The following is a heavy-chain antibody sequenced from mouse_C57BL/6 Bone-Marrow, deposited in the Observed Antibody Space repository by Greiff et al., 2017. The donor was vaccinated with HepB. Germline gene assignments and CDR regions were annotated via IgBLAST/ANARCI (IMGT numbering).Heavy chain of an antibody. V-gene: IGHV1-42*01. J-gene: IGHJ4*01. CDR2: INPSTGGT. CDR1: GYSFTGYY. CDR3: ARWAPPRAMDY. Sequence: VQLKESGPELVKPGASVKISCKASGYSFTGYYMNWVKQSPEKSLEWIGEINPSTGGTTYNQKFKAKATLTVDKYSSTAYMQLKSLTSEDSAVYYCARWAPPRAMDYWGQGTSVTVSS.